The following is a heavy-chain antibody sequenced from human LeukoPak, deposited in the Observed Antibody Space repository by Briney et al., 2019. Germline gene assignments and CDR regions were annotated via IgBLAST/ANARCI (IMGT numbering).Heavy chain of an antibody. V-gene: IGHV1-18*01. CDR1: GYTFTSYG. Sequence: ASVKVSCKASGYTFTSYGISWVRQAPGQGLEWMGWISAYNGNTNYAQKLQGRVTMTTDTSTSTAYMELRSLRSDDTAVYYCAREEVNSYSSGWYDVGVSGFARNYYYYGMDVWGQGTTVTVSS. J-gene: IGHJ6*02. CDR3: AREEVNSYSSGWYDVGVSGFARNYYYYGMDV. CDR2: ISAYNGNT. D-gene: IGHD6-19*01.